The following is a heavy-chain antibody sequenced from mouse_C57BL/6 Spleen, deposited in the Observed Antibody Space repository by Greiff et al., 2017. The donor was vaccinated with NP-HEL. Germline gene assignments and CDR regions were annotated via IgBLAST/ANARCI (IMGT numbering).Heavy chain of an antibody. CDR3: ARWYDYAFAY. Sequence: EVQLQQSGPELVKPGASVKISCKASGYSFTGYYMNWVKQSPEKSLEWIGEINPSTGGTTYNQKFKAKATLTVDKSSSTAYMQLKSLTSEDSAVYYCARWYDYAFAYWGQGTLVTVSA. CDR2: INPSTGGT. CDR1: GYSFTGYY. J-gene: IGHJ3*01. V-gene: IGHV1-42*01. D-gene: IGHD2-4*01.